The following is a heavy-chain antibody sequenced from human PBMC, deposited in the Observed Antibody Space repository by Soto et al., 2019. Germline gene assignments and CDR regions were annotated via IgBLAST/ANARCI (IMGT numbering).Heavy chain of an antibody. CDR1: GFSFSSYT. CDR2: ITNRGTHT. V-gene: IGHV3-21*06. CDR3: TRAHEVAWFDS. D-gene: IGHD2-15*01. J-gene: IGHJ5*01. Sequence: PGGSLRLSCTASGFSFSSYTMNWVRQAPGKGLQWVASITNRGTHTYSADSVKGRFTISRDNDKNSLYLQMNNLRAEDTATYYCTRAHEVAWFDSWGLGTLVTVSS.